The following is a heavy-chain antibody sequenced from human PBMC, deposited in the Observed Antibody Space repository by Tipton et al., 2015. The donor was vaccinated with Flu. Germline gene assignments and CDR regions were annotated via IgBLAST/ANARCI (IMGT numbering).Heavy chain of an antibody. CDR2: MYSSGTT. CDR3: ARGLGVVVAVAFDI. Sequence: TLSLTCTVSGGSISSFYWSWIRQPAGKGLEWIGRMYSSGTTKYNPSLKSRVTMSVDTTKNQFSLKLSSVTAADTAVYYCARGLGVVVAVAFDIWGQGTLVTVSS. CDR1: GGSISSFY. V-gene: IGHV4-4*07. D-gene: IGHD2-15*01. J-gene: IGHJ3*02.